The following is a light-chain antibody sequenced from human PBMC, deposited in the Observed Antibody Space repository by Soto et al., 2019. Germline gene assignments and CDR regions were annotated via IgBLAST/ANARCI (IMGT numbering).Light chain of an antibody. CDR2: GAS. CDR3: QQYGSASLP. J-gene: IGKJ3*01. Sequence: EIVLTQSPGTLSLSPGERATLSCRASQSVSSSYLAWYQQKPGQAPGLLIYGASSRATGIPDRFSVSGSGTNFTDTISSVEHGYVAVYYCQQYGSASLPFGPRTKVDIK. V-gene: IGKV3-20*01. CDR1: QSVSSSY.